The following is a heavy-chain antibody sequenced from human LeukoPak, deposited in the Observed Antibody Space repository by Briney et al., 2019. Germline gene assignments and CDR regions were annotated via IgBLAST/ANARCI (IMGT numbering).Heavy chain of an antibody. Sequence: GRSLRLSCAASGFTFSSYAMHWVRQAPGKGLEWVAVISYDGSNKYYADSVKGRFTISRDNSKNTLYLQMNSLRAEDTAVYYCARSPARGVTAEAGSYYFDYWGQGTLVTVSS. CDR3: ARSPARGVTAEAGSYYFDY. CDR1: GFTFSSYA. V-gene: IGHV3-30-3*01. D-gene: IGHD6-13*01. J-gene: IGHJ4*02. CDR2: ISYDGSNK.